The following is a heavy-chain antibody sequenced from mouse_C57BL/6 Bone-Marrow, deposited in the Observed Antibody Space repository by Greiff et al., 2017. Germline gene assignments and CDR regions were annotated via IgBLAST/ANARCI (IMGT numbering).Heavy chain of an antibody. D-gene: IGHD2-12*01. CDR2: ISSGGSYT. J-gene: IGHJ2*01. CDR1: GFTFSSYG. CDR3: ARHGIRLYYFDY. V-gene: IGHV5-6*01. Sequence: EVQLVESGGDLVKPGGSLKLSCAASGFTFSSYGMSWVRQTPDKRLEWVATISSGGSYTYYPDSVKGRFTISRDNAKNTLYLQMSSLKSEDTAMYYCARHGIRLYYFDYWGQGTTLTVSS.